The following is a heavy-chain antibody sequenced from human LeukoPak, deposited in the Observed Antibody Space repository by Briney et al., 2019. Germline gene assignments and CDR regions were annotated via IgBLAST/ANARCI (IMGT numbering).Heavy chain of an antibody. J-gene: IGHJ3*02. CDR1: GFTFSDHY. V-gene: IGHV3-72*01. D-gene: IGHD3-3*01. CDR3: ARVGDVIAFDI. CDR2: IRNKANSHTT. Sequence: GGSLRLSCAASGFTFSDHYMDWVRQAPGKGLEWVGRIRNKANSHTTEYAAPVKGRFTISRDDLKNSLYLQMNSPKTEDTAVYYCARVGDVIAFDIWGQGTMVTVSS.